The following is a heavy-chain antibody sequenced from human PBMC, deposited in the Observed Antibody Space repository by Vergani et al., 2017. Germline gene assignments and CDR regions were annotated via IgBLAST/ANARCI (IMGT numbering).Heavy chain of an antibody. D-gene: IGHD2-15*01. V-gene: IGHV4-61*10. J-gene: IGHJ4*02. CDR3: ARIHGLLGVDY. Sequence: QVQLQESGPGLVKPSETLSLTCTVSGGSVSSGSYYWSWIRQPAGKGLEWIGYIYYSGSTNYNPSLRSRVTISVDTSKNQFSLKLSSVTAADTAVYYCARIHGLLGVDYWGQGTLVTVSS. CDR2: IYYSGST. CDR1: GGSVSSGSYY.